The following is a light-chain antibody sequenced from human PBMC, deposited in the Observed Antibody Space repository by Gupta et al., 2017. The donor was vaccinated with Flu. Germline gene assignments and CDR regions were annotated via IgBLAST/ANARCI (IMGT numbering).Light chain of an antibody. J-gene: IGKJ1*01. Sequence: PSSLSASVGDSVTISCRASQSISTNLCWYQQKAGKAPKLLISSSSKVQGGVPSRFSGGGSGTDFTLNIRRLQPEDLATYYCQQTDSSPWTFGQGTKVEI. CDR2: SSS. CDR3: QQTDSSPWT. CDR1: QSISTN. V-gene: IGKV1-39*01.